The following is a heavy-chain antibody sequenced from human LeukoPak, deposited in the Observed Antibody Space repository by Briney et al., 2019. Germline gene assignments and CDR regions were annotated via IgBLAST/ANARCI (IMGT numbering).Heavy chain of an antibody. CDR1: GFTFDDYA. D-gene: IGHD5-18*01. CDR3: AKSQSRRCSYGIDY. V-gene: IGHV3-9*01. Sequence: GGSLRLSCAASGFTFDDYAMHWVRQAPGKGLEWVSGISWNSGSIGYADSVKGRFTISRDNAKNSLYLQMNSLRAEDTALYYCAKSQSRRCSYGIDYWGQGTLVTVSS. J-gene: IGHJ4*02. CDR2: ISWNSGSI.